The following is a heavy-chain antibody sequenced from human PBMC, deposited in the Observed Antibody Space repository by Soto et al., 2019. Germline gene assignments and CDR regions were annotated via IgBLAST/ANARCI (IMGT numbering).Heavy chain of an antibody. CDR3: ARDHPDYGDLPWYPNDY. V-gene: IGHV3-48*01. CDR2: ISSSSSTI. J-gene: IGHJ4*02. Sequence: HPGGSLRLSCAASGFTFSSYSMNWVRQAPGKGLEWVSYISSSSSTIYYADSVKGRFTISRDNAKNSLYLQMNSLRAEDTAVYYCARDHPDYGDLPWYPNDYWGQGTLVTVSS. D-gene: IGHD4-17*01. CDR1: GFTFSSYS.